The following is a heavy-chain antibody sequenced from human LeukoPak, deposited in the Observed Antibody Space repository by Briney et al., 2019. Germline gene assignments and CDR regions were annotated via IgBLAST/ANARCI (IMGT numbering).Heavy chain of an antibody. CDR1: GDSVSSNSAT. D-gene: IGHD6-19*01. V-gene: IGHV6-1*01. CDR3: ARDGMAVAVGYFDL. J-gene: IGHJ2*01. Sequence: SQTLSLTCAISGDSVSSNSATWNWVRQSPSRGLEWLGRTYYRSKWYNDYAASVKSRITIKPDTSKNQFSLQLNSVTPEDTAVYYCARDGMAVAVGYFDLWGRGTLVTVTS. CDR2: TYYRSKWYN.